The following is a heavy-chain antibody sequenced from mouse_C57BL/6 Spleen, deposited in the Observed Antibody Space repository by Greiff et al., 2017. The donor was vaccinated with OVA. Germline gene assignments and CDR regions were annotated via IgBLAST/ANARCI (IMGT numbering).Heavy chain of an antibody. CDR2: IYPGDGDT. Sequence: QVQLQQSGAELVKPGASVKISCKASGYAFSSYWMNWVKQRPGKGLEWIGQIYPGDGDTNYNGKFKGKATLTADKSSSTAYMQLSSLTSEDSAVYVCARKGVDGYYGGFAYWGQGTLVTVSA. D-gene: IGHD2-3*01. J-gene: IGHJ3*01. V-gene: IGHV1-80*01. CDR1: GYAFSSYW. CDR3: ARKGVDGYYGGFAY.